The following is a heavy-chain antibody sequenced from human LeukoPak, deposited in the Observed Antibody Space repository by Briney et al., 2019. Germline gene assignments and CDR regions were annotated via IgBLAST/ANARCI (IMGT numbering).Heavy chain of an antibody. V-gene: IGHV4-59*05. CDR3: AGDPIAVAGNVFDF. J-gene: IGHJ3*01. CDR1: GGSISSYY. Sequence: SETLSLTCTVSGGSISSYYWSWIRQPPGKGLEWIGSMYYSGSTYYNPSLKSRVTISVDTSKNQFSLKLSSVTAADTAVYYCAGDPIAVAGNVFDFWGRGTVVTVSS. CDR2: MYYSGST. D-gene: IGHD6-19*01.